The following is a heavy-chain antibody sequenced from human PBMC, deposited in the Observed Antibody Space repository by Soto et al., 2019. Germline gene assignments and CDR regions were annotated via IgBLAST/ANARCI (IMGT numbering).Heavy chain of an antibody. J-gene: IGHJ4*02. V-gene: IGHV4-59*08. CDR3: AGGVGRPSDY. D-gene: IGHD3-10*01. CDR2: IYYSGST. Sequence: QVQLQESGPGLVKPSETLSLTCSVSGGSIGSYYWSWIRQPPGKGLEWIGYIYYSGSTNYNPSLKSRVSIYVDTSQNQFSLKLSSVIAADTAVYYCAGGVGRPSDYWGQGTLVTVSS. CDR1: GGSIGSYY.